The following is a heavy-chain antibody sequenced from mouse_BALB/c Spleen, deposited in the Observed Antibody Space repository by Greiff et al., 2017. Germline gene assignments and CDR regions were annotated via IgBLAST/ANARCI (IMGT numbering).Heavy chain of an antibody. D-gene: IGHD1-2*01. CDR1: GFTFTDYY. J-gene: IGHJ3*01. Sequence: EVQRVESGGGLVQPGGSLRLSCATSGFTFTDYYMSWVRQPPGKALEWLGFIRNKANGYTTEYSASVKGRFTISRDNSQSILYLQMNTLRAEDSATYYCARGGEYYGYVWFAYWGQGTLVTVSA. CDR2: IRNKANGYTT. CDR3: ARGGEYYGYVWFAY. V-gene: IGHV7-3*02.